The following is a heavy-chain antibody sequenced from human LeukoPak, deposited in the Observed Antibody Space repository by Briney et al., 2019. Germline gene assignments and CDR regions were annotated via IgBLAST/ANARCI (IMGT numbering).Heavy chain of an antibody. CDR2: IKDDGSEK. V-gene: IGHV3-7*04. D-gene: IGHD1-14*01. J-gene: IGHJ4*02. Sequence: PSETLSLTCTVSGGSISSYYWSWIRQPPGKGLEWVANIKDDGSEKYSVDSVKGRFTISRDNAKNLLYLQMSSLRAEDTAVYYCARARIDYWGQGTLVTVSS. CDR1: GGSISSYY. CDR3: ARARIDY.